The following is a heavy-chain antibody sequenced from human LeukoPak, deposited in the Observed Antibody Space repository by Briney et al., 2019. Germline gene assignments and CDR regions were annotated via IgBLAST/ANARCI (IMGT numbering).Heavy chain of an antibody. Sequence: PGRSLRLSCAASGFTFDDYAMHWVRQAPGKGLEWVSGISWNSGSIGYADSVKGRFTISRDNAKDSLYLQMNSLRAEDTALYYCAKDRVAGIAAARNWFDPWGQGILVTVSS. CDR1: GFTFDDYA. V-gene: IGHV3-9*01. D-gene: IGHD6-13*01. J-gene: IGHJ5*02. CDR3: AKDRVAGIAAARNWFDP. CDR2: ISWNSGSI.